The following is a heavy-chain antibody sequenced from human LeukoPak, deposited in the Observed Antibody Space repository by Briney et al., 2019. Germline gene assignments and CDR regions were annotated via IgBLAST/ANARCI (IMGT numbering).Heavy chain of an antibody. CDR1: GFTFSSYE. CDR3: AREGGYSYGTGYYHYYYMDV. J-gene: IGHJ6*03. D-gene: IGHD5-18*01. CDR2: ISSSGSTI. V-gene: IGHV3-48*03. Sequence: GGSLRLSCAASGFTFSSYEMNWVRQAPGKGLEWVSYISSSGSTIYYADSVKGRFTISRDNAKNSLYLQMNSLRAEDTAVYYCAREGGYSYGTGYYHYYYMDVWGKGTTVTVSS.